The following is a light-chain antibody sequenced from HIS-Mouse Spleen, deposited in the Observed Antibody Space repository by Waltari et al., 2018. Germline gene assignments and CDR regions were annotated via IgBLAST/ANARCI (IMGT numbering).Light chain of an antibody. V-gene: IGKV1-39*01. CDR1: QSISSY. J-gene: IGKJ4*01. Sequence: DIQMTQSPSSLSASAGVRVTITCRASQSISSYLNWYQQKPGKAPKLLIYAASILQSGVSSRFSGSGSGTDFTLTISSLQHEDFATYYCQQSYSTLTFGGGTKVEIK. CDR3: QQSYSTLT. CDR2: AAS.